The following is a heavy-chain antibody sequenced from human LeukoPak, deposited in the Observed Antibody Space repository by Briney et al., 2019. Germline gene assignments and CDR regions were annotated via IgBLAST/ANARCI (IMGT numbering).Heavy chain of an antibody. J-gene: IGHJ4*02. CDR2: ISHTGTM. V-gene: IGHV3-11*01. D-gene: IGHD6-13*01. CDR1: GFTFSDYY. CDR3: ARESSSSWFDY. Sequence: GSLRLSCAASGFTFSDYYMSWIRQAPGKGLEWVSYISHTGTMYYADSVKGRFTISRDNAKKSLYLQMNSLGAEDTAVYYCARESSSSWFDYWGQGTLVTVSS.